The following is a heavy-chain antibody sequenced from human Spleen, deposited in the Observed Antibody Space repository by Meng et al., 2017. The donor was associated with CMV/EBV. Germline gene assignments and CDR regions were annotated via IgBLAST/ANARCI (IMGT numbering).Heavy chain of an antibody. J-gene: IGHJ6*02. Sequence: GGSLRLSCAASGFTFSSYAMSWVRQAPGKGLEWVSVIYPGGTTYYADSVKGRFTISRDRAKNTVYLQVNNLRAEDTAVYYCSRIEGDDFWSGFSPKDYYGMDVWGQGTTVTVSS. CDR3: SRIEGDDFWSGFSPKDYYGMDV. CDR2: IYPGGTT. V-gene: IGHV3-53*01. D-gene: IGHD3-3*01. CDR1: GFTFSSYA.